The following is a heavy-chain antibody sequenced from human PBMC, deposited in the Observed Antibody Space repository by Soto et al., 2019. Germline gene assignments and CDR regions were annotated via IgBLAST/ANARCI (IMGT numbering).Heavy chain of an antibody. V-gene: IGHV4-31*03. CDR1: GGSIISGGYY. Sequence: SETVSLTCTVSGGSIISGGYYWSWIRQHPGKGLEWIGYIYYSGSTYYNPSLKSRVTISVDTSKNQFSLKLSSVTAADTAVYYCAREKADYYYYYGMDVWGQGTTVTVSS. CDR2: IYYSGST. J-gene: IGHJ6*02. CDR3: AREKADYYYYYGMDV.